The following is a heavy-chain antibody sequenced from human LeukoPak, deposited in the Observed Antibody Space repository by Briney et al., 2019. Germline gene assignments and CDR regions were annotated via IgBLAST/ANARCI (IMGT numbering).Heavy chain of an antibody. CDR3: ARHHDYVAEI. CDR2: IYPGDSDT. V-gene: IGHV5-51*01. D-gene: IGHD3-16*01. J-gene: IGHJ3*02. CDR1: GYTFTSYW. Sequence: GESLKISCKGSGYTFTSYWIGWVRQMPGKGLEWRGIIYPGDSDTRYSPSFQGQVTISAAKSISTAYLQWNSLKASYTAMYHCARHHDYVAEIWGQRPMVTVSS.